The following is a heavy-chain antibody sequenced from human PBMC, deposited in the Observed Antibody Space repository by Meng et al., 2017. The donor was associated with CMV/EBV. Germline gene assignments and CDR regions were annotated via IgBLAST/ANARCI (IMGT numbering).Heavy chain of an antibody. Sequence: QGQLKDSGPGLVKPSQTLSLTCTVSGGSISSGSYYWSWIRQPAGKGLEWIGRIYTSGSTNYNPSLKSRVTISVDTSKNQFSLKLSSVTAADTAVYYCASVQGLGVSWGQGTLVTVSS. V-gene: IGHV4-61*02. J-gene: IGHJ4*02. CDR1: GGSISSGSYY. CDR3: ASVQGLGVS. CDR2: IYTSGST. D-gene: IGHD3-10*01.